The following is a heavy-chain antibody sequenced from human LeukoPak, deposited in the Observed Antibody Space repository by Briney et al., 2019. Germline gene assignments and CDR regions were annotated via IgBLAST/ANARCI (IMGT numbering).Heavy chain of an antibody. Sequence: SETLSLTCTVSGGSISSSSHYWGWIRQPPGKGLEWIGSIYYSGSTYYNPSLKSRVTISVDTSKNQFSLKLSSVTAADTAVYYCARWWVVAAPRVFDYWGQGTLVTVSS. CDR3: ARWWVVAAPRVFDY. V-gene: IGHV4-39*01. D-gene: IGHD2-15*01. CDR2: IYYSGST. CDR1: GGSISSSSHY. J-gene: IGHJ4*02.